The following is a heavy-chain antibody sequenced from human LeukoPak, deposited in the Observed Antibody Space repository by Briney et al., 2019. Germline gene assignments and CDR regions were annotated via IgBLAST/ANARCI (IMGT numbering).Heavy chain of an antibody. V-gene: IGHV3-7*04. Sequence: GGSLRLSCAASGFSFSDHHMDWVRQAPGKGLGWVASINHNGNVNYYVDSVKGRFTISRDNAKNSLYLQMNSLRAEDTAIYYCTRVGYIDEGIDYWGQGTLVTVSS. D-gene: IGHD5-24*01. CDR1: GFSFSDHH. CDR3: TRVGYIDEGIDY. J-gene: IGHJ4*02. CDR2: INHNGNVN.